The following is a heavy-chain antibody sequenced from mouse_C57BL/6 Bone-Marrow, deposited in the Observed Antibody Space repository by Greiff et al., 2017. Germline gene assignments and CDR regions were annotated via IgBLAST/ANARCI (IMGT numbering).Heavy chain of an antibody. V-gene: IGHV7-1*01. J-gene: IGHJ1*03. Sequence: EVMLVESGGGLVQSGRSLRLSCATSGFTFGDFYMDWVRQAPGKGREGIAASRNKANDYTTEYSASVKGRFIVSRDTSQSILYLQMNALRAEDTAIYYCARDPYSNYGYFDVWGTGTTVTVSS. D-gene: IGHD2-5*01. CDR1: GFTFGDFY. CDR2: SRNKANDYTT. CDR3: ARDPYSNYGYFDV.